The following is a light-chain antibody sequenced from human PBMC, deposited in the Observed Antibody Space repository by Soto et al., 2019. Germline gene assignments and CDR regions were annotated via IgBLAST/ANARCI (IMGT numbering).Light chain of an antibody. Sequence: EIVVTQSPVTLSLSPGERATLSCRASQSVGTYLGWYQQKPGQAPRLLIYDASNRAPGIPARFSASGSGTDVTLSITSLEPEDFAVYYCQQRSNWPPYTFGQGTKLEI. CDR2: DAS. CDR3: QQRSNWPPYT. J-gene: IGKJ2*01. V-gene: IGKV3-11*01. CDR1: QSVGTY.